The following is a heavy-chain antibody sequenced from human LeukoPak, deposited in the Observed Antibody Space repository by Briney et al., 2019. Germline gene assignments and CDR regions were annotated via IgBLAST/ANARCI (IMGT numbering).Heavy chain of an antibody. CDR1: GFMFRMFG. Sequence: GGSLRLSCEASGFMFRMFGMIWIRQAPGHGLEWVSAIGGAGDTTYYADAVEGRFTISRDNSRNTVSLQMDRLRAEDTAIYYCARSQAHLIDYWGQGTLVTVSS. CDR2: IGGAGDTT. V-gene: IGHV3-23*01. J-gene: IGHJ4*02. CDR3: ARSQAHLIDY. D-gene: IGHD6-13*01.